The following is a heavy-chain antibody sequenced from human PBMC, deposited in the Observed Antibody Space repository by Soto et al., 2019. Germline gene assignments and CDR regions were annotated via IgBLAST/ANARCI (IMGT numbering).Heavy chain of an antibody. J-gene: IGHJ5*02. CDR1: GYTFTGYA. D-gene: IGHD3-22*01. CDR2: INAGNGNT. CDR3: ARSSAYNWFDP. V-gene: IGHV1-3*01. Sequence: ASVKVSCKASGYTFTGYAMHWVRQAPGQRLEWMGWINAGNGNTKYSQKFQGRVTITRDTSASTAYMELSSLRSEDTAVYYCARSSAYNWFDPWGQGTLVTVSS.